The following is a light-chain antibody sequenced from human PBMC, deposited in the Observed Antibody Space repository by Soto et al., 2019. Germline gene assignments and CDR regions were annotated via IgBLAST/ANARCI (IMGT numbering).Light chain of an antibody. CDR3: AAWDDSLSGFWV. J-gene: IGLJ3*02. CDR2: MNN. CDR1: SSNIGINF. Sequence: QSALTQPPSASGTPGQRVTISCSGSSSNIGINFVSWYQQLPGAAPRLLIYMNNQRPSGVPDRFSGSKSGTSVSLAISGLRSEDEADYYCAAWDDSLSGFWVFGGGTQLTVL. V-gene: IGLV1-47*01.